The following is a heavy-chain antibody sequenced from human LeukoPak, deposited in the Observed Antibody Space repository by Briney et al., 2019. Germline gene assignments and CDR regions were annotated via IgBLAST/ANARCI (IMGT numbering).Heavy chain of an antibody. CDR1: GGSISSGNYY. CDR2: THHRESS. Sequence: SETLSPTCTVSGGSISSGNYYWSWIRQSPGKGLEWIGYTHHRESSYYNPSLKSRVTMSVDTSKNQFSLKLSSVTAADTAVYYCARNLGGSSWVFDYWGQGTLVTVSS. J-gene: IGHJ4*02. D-gene: IGHD6-13*01. V-gene: IGHV4-30-4*01. CDR3: ARNLGGSSWVFDY.